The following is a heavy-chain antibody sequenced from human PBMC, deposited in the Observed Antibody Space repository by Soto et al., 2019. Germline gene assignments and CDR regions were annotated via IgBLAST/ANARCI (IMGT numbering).Heavy chain of an antibody. CDR3: ARDKITGLLDY. Sequence: SETLSLTCAVYGGSFSGYYWTWILQPPGTGLEWIGEINHSGSTNYNPSLKSRVTISVDTSKNQFSLKLTSVTAADTAVYYCARDKITGLLDYWGQGTLVTVSS. V-gene: IGHV4-34*01. CDR1: GGSFSGYY. D-gene: IGHD2-8*02. CDR2: INHSGST. J-gene: IGHJ4*02.